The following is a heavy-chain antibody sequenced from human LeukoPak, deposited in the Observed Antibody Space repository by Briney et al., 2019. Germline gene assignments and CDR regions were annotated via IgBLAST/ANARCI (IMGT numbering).Heavy chain of an antibody. CDR1: GGSISSYY. CDR3: AGVEMGSGVRAFDI. D-gene: IGHD1-26*01. Sequence: PSETLSLTCTVSGGSISSYYWSWIRQPPGKGLEWIGYIYYSGSTHYNPSLKSRVTISVDTSKNQFSLNMSSVTAADTAVYYCAGVEMGSGVRAFDIWGQGTVVTVSS. J-gene: IGHJ3*02. V-gene: IGHV4-59*01. CDR2: IYYSGST.